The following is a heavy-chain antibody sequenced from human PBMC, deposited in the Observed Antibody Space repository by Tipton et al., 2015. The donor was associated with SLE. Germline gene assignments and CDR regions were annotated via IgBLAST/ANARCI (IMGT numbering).Heavy chain of an antibody. J-gene: IGHJ4*02. CDR1: GFTFSSYL. V-gene: IGHV3-21*01. D-gene: IGHD3-3*01. CDR2: ISSSGNYI. CDR3: ARDGGGRDFWIGYPDY. Sequence: SLRLSCAASGFTFSSYLMHWVRQAPGKGLEWVSSISSSGNYIYYPDSVKGRFTISRDTAKNSLYLQMNSLRAEDTAVYYCARDGGGRDFWIGYPDYWGQGTLVTVSS.